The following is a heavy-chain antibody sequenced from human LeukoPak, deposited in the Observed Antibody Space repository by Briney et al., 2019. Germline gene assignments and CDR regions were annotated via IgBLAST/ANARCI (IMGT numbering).Heavy chain of an antibody. CDR1: GGSITSYY. V-gene: IGHV4-4*07. J-gene: IGHJ4*02. CDR3: ARDTYYYGSGSYQYYFDY. Sequence: SETLSLTCTVSGGSITSYYWSWIRQPAGKGLEWIGRIYTRGSTKYSPSLKSRVTLSVDTSKNQFSLRLSSVTAADTAVYYCARDTYYYGSGSYQYYFDYWGQGTLVTVSS. CDR2: IYTRGST. D-gene: IGHD3-10*01.